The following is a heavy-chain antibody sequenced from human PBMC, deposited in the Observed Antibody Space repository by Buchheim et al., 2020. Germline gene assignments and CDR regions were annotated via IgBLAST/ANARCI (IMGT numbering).Heavy chain of an antibody. CDR3: ARDYWIVGATEGAFDY. D-gene: IGHD1-26*01. Sequence: QVQLVESGGGVVQPGRSLRLSCAASGFTFSSYAMHWVRLAPGKGLEWVAVISYDGSNKYYADSVKGRFTISRDNSKNTLYLQMNSLRAEDTAVYYCARDYWIVGATEGAFDYWGQGTL. V-gene: IGHV3-30-3*01. CDR1: GFTFSSYA. J-gene: IGHJ4*02. CDR2: ISYDGSNK.